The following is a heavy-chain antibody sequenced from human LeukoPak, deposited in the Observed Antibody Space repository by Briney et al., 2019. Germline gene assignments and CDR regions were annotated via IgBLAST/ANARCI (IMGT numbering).Heavy chain of an antibody. CDR1: GGSISGSSYY. J-gene: IGHJ5*02. CDR2: IYYSGST. Sequence: SETLSLTCTVSGGSISGSSYYWGWIRQPPGKGLEWIGSIYYSGSTYYNPSLKSRVTISVDTSKNQFSLKLSFVTAADTAVYYCATGYDVVVPAASFDPWGQGTLVTVSS. CDR3: ATGYDVVVPAASFDP. D-gene: IGHD2-2*01. V-gene: IGHV4-39*01.